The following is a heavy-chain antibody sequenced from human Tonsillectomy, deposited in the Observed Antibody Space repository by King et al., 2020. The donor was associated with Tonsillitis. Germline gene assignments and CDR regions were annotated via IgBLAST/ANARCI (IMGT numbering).Heavy chain of an antibody. J-gene: IGHJ3*02. CDR3: ARQNGDTDAFDI. CDR1: GFTFSSYD. V-gene: IGHV3-13*01. D-gene: IGHD4-17*01. Sequence: QLVQSGGGLVQPGGSLRLSCAASGFTFSSYDMHWVSQATEKGLECVSAIGTASDTYYPGSVKCRFTISRENAKNSLYLQMNSLRAGDTAVYYCARQNGDTDAFDIWGQGTMVTVSS. CDR2: IGTASDT.